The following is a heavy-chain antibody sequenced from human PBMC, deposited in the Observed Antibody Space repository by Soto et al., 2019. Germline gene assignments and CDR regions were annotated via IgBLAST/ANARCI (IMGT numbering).Heavy chain of an antibody. J-gene: IGHJ5*02. CDR2: IYYSGST. Sequence: SETLSLTCTVSGGSISSGGYYWSWIRQHPGKGLEWIGYIYYSGSTYYNPSLKSRVTISVDTSKNQFSLKLSSVTAADTAVYYCARDKPDYYDSSGLFDPWGQGTLVAVSS. D-gene: IGHD3-22*01. V-gene: IGHV4-31*03. CDR3: ARDKPDYYDSSGLFDP. CDR1: GGSISSGGYY.